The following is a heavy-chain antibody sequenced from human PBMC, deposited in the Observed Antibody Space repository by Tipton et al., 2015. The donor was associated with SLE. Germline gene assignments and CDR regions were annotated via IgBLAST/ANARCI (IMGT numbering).Heavy chain of an antibody. CDR3: AREKEDIVATNDAFDI. CDR2: IYYSGGP. V-gene: IGHV4-59*11. CDR1: GGSISSHY. J-gene: IGHJ3*02. Sequence: GLVKPSETLSLTCTVSGGSISSHYWSWIRQPPGKGLEWIGYIYYSGGPNYNPSLKSRVTISVDTSKNQFTLKLSSVTAADTAVYYCAREKEDIVATNDAFDIWGQGTMVTVSS. D-gene: IGHD5-12*01.